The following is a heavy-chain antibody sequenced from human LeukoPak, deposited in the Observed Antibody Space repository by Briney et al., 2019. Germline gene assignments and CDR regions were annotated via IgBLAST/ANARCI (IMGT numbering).Heavy chain of an antibody. Sequence: SETLCLTCALPVGSFSVYYWCLIRQPPGKGLEWIGRIYHSVNTYYNPSLKSRVTISVDTSKNQYSIKLRSVTAAETAVYYCAREGGGYLYYFDYWGQGTLVTVSS. CDR2: IYHSVNT. V-gene: IGHV4-38-2*02. CDR1: VGSFSVYY. J-gene: IGHJ4*02. D-gene: IGHD5-12*01. CDR3: AREGGGYLYYFDY.